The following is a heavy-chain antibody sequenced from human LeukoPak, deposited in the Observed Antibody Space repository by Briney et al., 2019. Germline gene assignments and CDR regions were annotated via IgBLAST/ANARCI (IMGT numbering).Heavy chain of an antibody. V-gene: IGHV3-43*01. CDR2: ITWDGGNT. CDR1: GFTFDDYT. Sequence: GGSLRLSCAASGFTFDDYTIHWVRQAPGKGLEWVSLITWDGGNTDYAYSVKGRFSICRDNSKNSLYPEMNSLRTEDTALYYCVKEDPRGYYFDYWGQGTLVTVSS. D-gene: IGHD3-10*01. J-gene: IGHJ4*02. CDR3: VKEDPRGYYFDY.